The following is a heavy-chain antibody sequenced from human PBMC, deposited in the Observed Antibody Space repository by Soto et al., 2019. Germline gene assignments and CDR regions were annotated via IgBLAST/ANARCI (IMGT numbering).Heavy chain of an antibody. CDR1: GFTFSSYA. CDR3: AKARYYDSTGYLYYFDY. V-gene: IGHV3-23*01. Sequence: GALRLSCAASGFTFSSYAMSWVRQAPGKGLEWVSSISGSGGSTYYADSVKGRFTISRDNSKNTLYLQMNSLRAEDTAVYYCAKARYYDSTGYLYYFDYWGQGTLVTVSS. CDR2: ISGSGGST. J-gene: IGHJ4*02. D-gene: IGHD3-22*01.